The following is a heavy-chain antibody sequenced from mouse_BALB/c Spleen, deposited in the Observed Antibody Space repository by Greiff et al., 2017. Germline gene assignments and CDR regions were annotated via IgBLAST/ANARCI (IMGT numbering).Heavy chain of an antibody. D-gene: IGHD2-4*01. J-gene: IGHJ3*01. CDR3: TRGTTMITTFAY. CDR2: INPSNGGT. Sequence: QVQLQQSGAELVKPGASVKLSCKASGYTFTSYYMYWVKQRPGQGLEWIGEINPSNGGTNFNEKFKSKATLTVDKSSSTAYMQLSSLTSEDSAVYYCTRGTTMITTFAYWGQGTLVTVSA. CDR1: GYTFTSYY. V-gene: IGHV1S81*02.